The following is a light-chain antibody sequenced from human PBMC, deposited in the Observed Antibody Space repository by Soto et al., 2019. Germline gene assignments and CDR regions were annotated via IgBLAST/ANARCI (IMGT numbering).Light chain of an antibody. V-gene: IGKV3-20*01. J-gene: IGKJ1*01. CDR2: GAS. CDR1: QSVSSGY. CDR3: QQFVSSLWT. Sequence: EIVLTQSPGTLSLSPGERATLSCRASQSVSSGYLAWYQQKPGQAPRLLIYGASTRATGVPDRFSGTGSGTDFTLIISRLEPEDFAVYYCQQFVSSLWTFGQGTKVEFK.